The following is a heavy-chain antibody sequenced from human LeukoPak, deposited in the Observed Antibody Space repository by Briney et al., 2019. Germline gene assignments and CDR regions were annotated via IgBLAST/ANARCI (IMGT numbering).Heavy chain of an antibody. Sequence: KPSQTLSLTCTVSGGSISSGSYYWSWIRQPAGKGLEWIGRIYTSGSTNYNPSLKSRVTISVDTSKNQFSLKLSSVTAADTAVYYCARDVPGDLDRFDYWGQGTLVTVSS. CDR1: GGSISSGSYY. CDR3: ARDVPGDLDRFDY. D-gene: IGHD7-27*01. CDR2: IYTSGST. J-gene: IGHJ4*02. V-gene: IGHV4-61*02.